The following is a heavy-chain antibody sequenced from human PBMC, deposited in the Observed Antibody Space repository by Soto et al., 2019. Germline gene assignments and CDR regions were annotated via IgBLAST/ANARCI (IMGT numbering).Heavy chain of an antibody. CDR2: INHSGST. Sequence: SETLSLTCAVYGGSFSGYYWSWIRQPPGKGLEWIGEINHSGSTNYNPSLKSRVTISVDTSKNQFSLKLSSVTAADTAVYYCARGFNTLYYIDYWGQGTLVTVSS. CDR1: GGSFSGYY. V-gene: IGHV4-34*01. J-gene: IGHJ4*02. CDR3: ARGFNTLYYIDY.